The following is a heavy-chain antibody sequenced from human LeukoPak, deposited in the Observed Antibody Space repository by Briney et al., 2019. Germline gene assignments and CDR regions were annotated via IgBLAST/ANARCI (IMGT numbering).Heavy chain of an antibody. CDR1: GGSISSGSYY. V-gene: IGHV4-61*02. CDR3: ARGIGYCSSTSCYEAAAWFDP. Sequence: SQTLSLTCTVSGGSISSGSYYWSWIRQPAGKGLEWIGRIYTSGSTSCNPSLKSRVTIAVVTSKNQFSLKLSSVTAADTAVYYCARGIGYCSSTSCYEAAAWFDPWGQGTLVTVSS. J-gene: IGHJ5*02. D-gene: IGHD2-2*01. CDR2: IYTSGST.